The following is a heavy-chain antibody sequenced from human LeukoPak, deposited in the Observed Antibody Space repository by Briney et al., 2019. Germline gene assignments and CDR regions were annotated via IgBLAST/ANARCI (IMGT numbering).Heavy chain of an antibody. Sequence: SETLSLTCTVSGGSISSYYWSWIRQPAGKGLEWIGRIYTSGSTYYNPSLKSRVTISVDTSKNQFSLKLNSVTAADTAVYYCARGGAFGVIILFDYWGQGTLVTASS. CDR3: ARGGAFGVIILFDY. CDR1: GGSISSYY. J-gene: IGHJ4*02. V-gene: IGHV4-4*07. D-gene: IGHD3-3*01. CDR2: IYTSGST.